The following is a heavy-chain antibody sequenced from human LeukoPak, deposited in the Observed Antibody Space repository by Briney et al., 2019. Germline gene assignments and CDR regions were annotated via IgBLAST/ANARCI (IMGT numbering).Heavy chain of an antibody. CDR2: IYYSGST. Sequence: SETLSLTCTVSGASLSLYYWSWIRQPPGKGLEWIGHIYYSGSTHYNPSLRSRVTLSVDTSKNQFSLKMTSVTAADTAVYYCASYTPRYCSSTSCYTPGYWGQGTLVTVSS. CDR3: ASYTPRYCSSTSCYTPGY. CDR1: GASLSLYY. V-gene: IGHV4-59*01. D-gene: IGHD2-2*02. J-gene: IGHJ4*02.